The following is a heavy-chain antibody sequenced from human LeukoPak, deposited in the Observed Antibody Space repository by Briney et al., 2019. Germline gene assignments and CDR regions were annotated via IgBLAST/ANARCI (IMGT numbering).Heavy chain of an antibody. V-gene: IGHV4-34*01. J-gene: IGHJ4*02. D-gene: IGHD5-12*01. CDR1: GGSFSGYY. CDR2: INHSGST. Sequence: SETLSLTCAVYGGSFSGYYWSWIRQPPGKGLEWIGEINHSGSTNYNPSLKSRVTISVDTSKNQFSLKLSSVTAADTAVYYCARRSDSGYDYYFDYWGQGTLVTVSS. CDR3: ARRSDSGYDYYFDY.